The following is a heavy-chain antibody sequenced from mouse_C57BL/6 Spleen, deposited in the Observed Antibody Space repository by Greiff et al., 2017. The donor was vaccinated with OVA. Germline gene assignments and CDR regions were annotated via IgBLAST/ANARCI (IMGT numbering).Heavy chain of an antibody. Sequence: EVHLVESEGGLVQPGSSMKLSCTASGFTFSDYYMAWVRQVPEKGLEWVANINYDGSSTYYLDSLKSRFIISRDNAKNILYLQMSSLKSEDTATYYCARVDYGSSYGFDYWGQGTTLTVSS. CDR1: GFTFSDYY. CDR3: ARVDYGSSYGFDY. J-gene: IGHJ2*01. V-gene: IGHV5-16*01. CDR2: INYDGSST. D-gene: IGHD1-1*01.